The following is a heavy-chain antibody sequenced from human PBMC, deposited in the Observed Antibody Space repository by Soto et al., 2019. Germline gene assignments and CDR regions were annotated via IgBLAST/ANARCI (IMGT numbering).Heavy chain of an antibody. J-gene: IGHJ5*02. CDR1: GFTFSSYW. CDR2: IKQDGSEK. D-gene: IGHD2-2*03. V-gene: IGHV3-7*01. Sequence: GGSLRLSCAASGFTFSSYWMSWVRQAPGKGLEWVANIKQDGSEKYYVDSVKGRFTISRGNAKNSLYLQMNSLRAEDTAVYYCARDGHCSSTSCGFWVPWGQGTLVTVSS. CDR3: ARDGHCSSTSCGFWVP.